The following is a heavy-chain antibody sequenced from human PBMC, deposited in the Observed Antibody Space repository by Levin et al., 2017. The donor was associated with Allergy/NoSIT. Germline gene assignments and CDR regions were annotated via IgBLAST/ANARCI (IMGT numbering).Heavy chain of an antibody. CDR1: GFTFGDYA. Sequence: PGGSLRLSCTGSGFTFGDYAMSWVRQAPGKGLEWVGFIRNKAHGGTTEYAASVKGRLTISRDDSKSIAYLQMNSLKTEETAVYFCARGGQPNYDYNWGSYRDGYFDYWGQGTLVTVSS. CDR3: ARGGQPNYDYNWGSYRDGYFDY. J-gene: IGHJ4*02. V-gene: IGHV3-49*04. CDR2: IRNKAHGGTT. D-gene: IGHD3-16*02.